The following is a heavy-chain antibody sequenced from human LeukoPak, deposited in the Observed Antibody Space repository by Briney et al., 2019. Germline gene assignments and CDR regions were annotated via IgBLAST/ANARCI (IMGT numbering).Heavy chain of an antibody. CDR2: IWFDGSNK. D-gene: IGHD2-8*02. V-gene: IGHV3-30*02. J-gene: IGHJ4*02. CDR3: ARDLTERKYYIAY. CDR1: GFTFSIYG. Sequence: PGGSPRLSCAASGFTFSIYGMHWVRQAPGKGLERVAFIWFDGSNKYYADSVKGRFTISRDNSKNTVHLRVNSLRAADTALYSCARDLTERKYYIAYWGQGTLVTVSS.